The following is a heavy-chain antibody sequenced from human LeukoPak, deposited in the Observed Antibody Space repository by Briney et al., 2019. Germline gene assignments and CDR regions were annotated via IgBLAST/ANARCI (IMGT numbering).Heavy chain of an antibody. J-gene: IGHJ5*02. CDR2: IIPIFGTA. Sequence: ASVKVSCKASGGTFSSYAISWVRQAPGQGLEWVGGIIPIFGTANYAQKFQGRVTITADESTSTAYMELNSLRSEDTAVYYCAREVIDYSNSWFDPWGQGTLVTVSS. V-gene: IGHV1-69*13. CDR1: GGTFSSYA. CDR3: AREVIDYSNSWFDP. D-gene: IGHD4-11*01.